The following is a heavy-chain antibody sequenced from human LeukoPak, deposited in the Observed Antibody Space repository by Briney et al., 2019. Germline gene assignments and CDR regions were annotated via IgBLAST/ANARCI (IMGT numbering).Heavy chain of an antibody. CDR2: IYPSGST. CDR1: GYSISSGYF. CDR3: VRITTGTADY. Sequence: SETLSLTCTVSGYSISSGYFWGWIRQSPVKGLEWIGSIYPSGSTYYNPSLKSRVSISVDTSRNQFSLRLSSVTAADTAVYFCVRITTGTADYWGQGTLVTVSS. J-gene: IGHJ4*02. D-gene: IGHD1-1*01. V-gene: IGHV4-38-2*02.